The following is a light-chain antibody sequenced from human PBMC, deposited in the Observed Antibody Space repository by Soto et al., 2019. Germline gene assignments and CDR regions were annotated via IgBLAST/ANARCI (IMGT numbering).Light chain of an antibody. V-gene: IGKV3-15*01. Sequence: EIVMTHSPATLSVSPGERATLSCRASQSVSSNLAWYQQKPGQAPRLLIYGASTRATGIPARFSGSGSGTEFTLTISSLQSEDFEVYYCQQYNKWRTFGQGTKVDIK. J-gene: IGKJ1*01. CDR2: GAS. CDR1: QSVSSN. CDR3: QQYNKWRT.